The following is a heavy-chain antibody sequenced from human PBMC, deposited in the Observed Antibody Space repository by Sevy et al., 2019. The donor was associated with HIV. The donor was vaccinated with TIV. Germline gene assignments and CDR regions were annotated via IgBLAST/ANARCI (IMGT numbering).Heavy chain of an antibody. CDR2: LSFGCGRI. J-gene: IGHJ4*02. V-gene: IGHV3-23*01. Sequence: GGSLRLSCVASGFNFNIYSMSWVRQAPGKGLEWVSTLSFGCGRINHADSVQGRFTMSRDDSKKTVYLEMNSLRAEVTAVYYCAREGCTRPHDHWGQGTLVTVSS. CDR3: AREGCTRPHDH. D-gene: IGHD2-8*01. CDR1: GFNFNIYS.